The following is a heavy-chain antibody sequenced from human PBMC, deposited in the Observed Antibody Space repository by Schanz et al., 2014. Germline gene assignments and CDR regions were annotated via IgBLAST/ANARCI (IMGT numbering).Heavy chain of an antibody. Sequence: QVQLQESGPGLVKPSQTLSLTCTVSGGSIRSGTYYWSWIRQPPGKGLEWIGYIYYSGSSDYNPSLKSRVTISVDTSKSQFSLKLSSVTAADTAVYYCARGGYGSGSCAYWGQGTLVTVSS. CDR2: IYYSGSS. V-gene: IGHV4-61*01. J-gene: IGHJ4*02. CDR3: ARGGYGSGSCAY. D-gene: IGHD3-10*01. CDR1: GGSIRSGTYY.